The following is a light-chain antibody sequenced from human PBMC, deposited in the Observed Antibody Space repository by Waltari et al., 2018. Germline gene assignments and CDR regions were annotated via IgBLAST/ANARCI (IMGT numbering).Light chain of an antibody. CDR1: QAISNY. Sequence: DIQMTQSPSSLSASVGDTVTITCRASQAISNYLAWYQQKPGKAPKPLIYYAANVESGVPSRFSGSGSGTDFTLNISSLQPEDFATYYCQEYNSYPRTFGQGTTVEIK. V-gene: IGKV1-16*01. J-gene: IGKJ1*01. CDR3: QEYNSYPRT. CDR2: YAA.